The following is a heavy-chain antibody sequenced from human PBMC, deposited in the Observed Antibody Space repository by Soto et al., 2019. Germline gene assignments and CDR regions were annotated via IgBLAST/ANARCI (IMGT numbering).Heavy chain of an antibody. J-gene: IGHJ5*01. CDR3: AKDHGTYGPNWIDS. CDR2: MNPNSGNT. CDR1: GYTFTSYD. D-gene: IGHD3-10*01. V-gene: IGHV1-8*01. Sequence: ASVKVSCKASGYTFTSYDINWVRQATGQGLEWMGWMNPNSGNTGYAQKFQERVTITRDMSTSTAYMELSSLRAEDTAVYYCAKDHGTYGPNWIDSWGQGTLVTVSS.